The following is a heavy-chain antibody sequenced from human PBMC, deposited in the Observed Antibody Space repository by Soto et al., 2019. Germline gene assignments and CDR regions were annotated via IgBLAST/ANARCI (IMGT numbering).Heavy chain of an antibody. CDR2: IIPIFGTA. CDR3: ARDMIGGSGSYYWSDY. CDR1: GGTFSSYA. J-gene: IGHJ4*02. V-gene: IGHV1-69*06. Sequence: SVKVSCKXSGGTFSSYAISWVRQAPGQGLEWMGGIIPIFGTANYAQKFQGRVTITADKSTSTAYMELSSLRSEDTAVYYCARDMIGGSGSYYWSDYWGQGTLVTVSS. D-gene: IGHD3-10*01.